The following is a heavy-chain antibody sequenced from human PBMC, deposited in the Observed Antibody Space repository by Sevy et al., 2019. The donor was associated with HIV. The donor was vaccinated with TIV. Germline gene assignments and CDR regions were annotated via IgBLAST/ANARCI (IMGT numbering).Heavy chain of an antibody. J-gene: IGHJ6*02. D-gene: IGHD3-22*01. CDR1: GGTFSSYA. Sequence: ASVKVSCKASGGTFSSYAISWVRQAPGQGLEWMGGIIPIFGTANYAQKFQGRITVTADVSTTTAYMELRSLRSEDTAVYYCAATYYYDSSGYYHYYYYGMDVWGQGTTVTVSS. V-gene: IGHV1-69*13. CDR3: AATYYYDSSGYYHYYYYGMDV. CDR2: IIPIFGTA.